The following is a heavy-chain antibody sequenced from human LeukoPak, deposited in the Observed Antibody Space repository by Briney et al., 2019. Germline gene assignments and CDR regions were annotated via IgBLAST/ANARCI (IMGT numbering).Heavy chain of an antibody. D-gene: IGHD6-19*01. V-gene: IGHV3-30*18. J-gene: IGHJ4*02. Sequence: GGSLRLSCAASGFSFSTYGMHWVRQAPGKGLEWVALISYDGSNTYYADSVKGRLPISRDNSKNTLYLQMNSLRAEDTAVYYCANSLSGWSPVGPNPFDYWGQGTLVTVSS. CDR3: ANSLSGWSPVGPNPFDY. CDR2: ISYDGSNT. CDR1: GFSFSTYG.